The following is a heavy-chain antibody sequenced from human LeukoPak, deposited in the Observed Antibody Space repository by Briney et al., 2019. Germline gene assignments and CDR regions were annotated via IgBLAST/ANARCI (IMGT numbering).Heavy chain of an antibody. CDR3: ARDLPGDGYNPLIDY. CDR1: GFTFSSYW. D-gene: IGHD5-24*01. Sequence: GGSLRLSCAASGFTFSSYWMSWVRQAPGKGLEWVSSISSSSSYIYYADSVKGRFTISRDNAKNSLYLQMNSLRAEDTAVYYCARDLPGDGYNPLIDYWGQGTLVTVSS. J-gene: IGHJ4*02. V-gene: IGHV3-21*01. CDR2: ISSSSSYI.